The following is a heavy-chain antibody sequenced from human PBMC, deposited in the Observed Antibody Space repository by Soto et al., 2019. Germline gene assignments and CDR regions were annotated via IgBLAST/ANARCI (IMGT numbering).Heavy chain of an antibody. Sequence: GGSLRLSCAASGFTFDDYGMSWARQAPGKGLEWVSVIKYDGSNKYYADSVKGRFTISRDNSKNTLYLQMNSLRGEDTAVYYCAKDRGYGDYAIDYWGQGTLVTVSS. CDR1: GFTFDDYG. J-gene: IGHJ4*02. V-gene: IGHV3-30*18. D-gene: IGHD4-17*01. CDR3: AKDRGYGDYAIDY. CDR2: IKYDGSNK.